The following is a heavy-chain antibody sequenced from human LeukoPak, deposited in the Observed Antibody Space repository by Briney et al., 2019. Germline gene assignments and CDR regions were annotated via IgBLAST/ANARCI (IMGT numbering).Heavy chain of an antibody. J-gene: IGHJ4*02. CDR3: ARGLTSSWSSRDYFDY. V-gene: IGHV4-39*01. D-gene: IGHD6-13*01. CDR2: IHYSGNT. CDR1: GGSISSSSYY. Sequence: ASETLSLTCTVSGGSISSSSYYWGWIRQPPGKGLEWIGSIHYSGNTYYNPSLKSRVTISVDTSKMQFSLKLNSVTAADTAVYYCARGLTSSWSSRDYFDYWGQGTLVTVSS.